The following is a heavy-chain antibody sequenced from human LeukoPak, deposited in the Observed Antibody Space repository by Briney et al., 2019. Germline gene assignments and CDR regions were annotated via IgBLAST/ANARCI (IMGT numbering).Heavy chain of an antibody. CDR3: ARLTVTTFSDWFDP. CDR2: ISSSSSYI. Sequence: PGGSLRLSCAASGFTFSSDSMNWVRQAPGKGLKLVSSISSSSSYIYYADSVKGRFTISRDNAKNSMYLQMNSLRAEDTAVYYCARLTVTTFSDWFDPWGQGTLVTVSS. D-gene: IGHD4-17*01. V-gene: IGHV3-21*01. J-gene: IGHJ5*02. CDR1: GFTFSSDS.